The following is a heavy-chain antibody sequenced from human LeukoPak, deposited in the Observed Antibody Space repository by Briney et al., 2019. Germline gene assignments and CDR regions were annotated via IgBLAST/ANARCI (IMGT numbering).Heavy chain of an antibody. CDR3: ARGSASKWLRLQNYFDY. D-gene: IGHD5-12*01. CDR2: IHNSGST. J-gene: IGHJ4*02. Sequence: TSETLSLTCTVSGYSISSGYYWGWIRQPPGKGLEWIGSIHNSGSTYYNPSLKSRVTILVDTSKNQFSLKLSSVTAADTAVYYCARGSASKWLRLQNYFDYWGQGTLVTVSS. V-gene: IGHV4-38-2*02. CDR1: GYSISSGYY.